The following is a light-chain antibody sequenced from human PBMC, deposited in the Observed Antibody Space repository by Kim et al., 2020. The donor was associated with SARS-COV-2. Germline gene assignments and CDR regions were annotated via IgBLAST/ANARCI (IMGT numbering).Light chain of an antibody. CDR1: QSVGDW. CDR3: QQYNSFPWT. Sequence: DIQMTQSPSTLSTSVGDRVTITCRANQSVGDWLAWYQQTPGKAPKVLISKASNLESGIPSRFSGSQFETEFTLTIISLQPDDSATYYCQQYNSFPWTFGQGTKVDIK. V-gene: IGKV1-5*03. J-gene: IGKJ1*01. CDR2: KAS.